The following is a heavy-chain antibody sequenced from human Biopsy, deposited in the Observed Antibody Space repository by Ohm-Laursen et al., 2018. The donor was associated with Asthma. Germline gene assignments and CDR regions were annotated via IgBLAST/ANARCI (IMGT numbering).Heavy chain of an antibody. CDR2: ISYEGSNK. CDR3: AWSDDMGV. Sequence: SLRLSCTASGFTFSNYAMHWVRQAPGKGLEWVALISYEGSNKHYAESVKGRITISRDNSKNTLYLQMNSLRAEDTAVYYCAWSDDMGVWGQGTTVTVSS. V-gene: IGHV3-30*03. CDR1: GFTFSNYA. J-gene: IGHJ6*02.